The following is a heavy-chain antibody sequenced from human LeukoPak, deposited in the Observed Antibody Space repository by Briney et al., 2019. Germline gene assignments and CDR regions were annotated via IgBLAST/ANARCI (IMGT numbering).Heavy chain of an antibody. V-gene: IGHV1-8*01. J-gene: IGHJ5*01. CDR1: GYTFTSYE. CDR3: AREGLDS. Sequence: ASVNVSCKASGYTFTSYEINWVRQATGQGLEWMGWMNPNSGNTAYAQRLQGWVTIYTDTSISTAYMELRSLRSEETGIYYCAREGLDSWGQGTLVIVSS. CDR2: MNPNSGNT.